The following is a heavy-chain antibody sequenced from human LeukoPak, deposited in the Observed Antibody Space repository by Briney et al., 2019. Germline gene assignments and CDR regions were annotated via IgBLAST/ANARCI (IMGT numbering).Heavy chain of an antibody. Sequence: SQTLSLTCTVSGASISSGSYYWSWIRQPAGQGLEWIGRIYSSGSTNYKPSLKSRVTMSVDTSKNQFSLNLNSVTAADTTVYYCAREPYYYDSSGYLDYWGQGTLVTVSS. D-gene: IGHD3-22*01. V-gene: IGHV4-61*02. J-gene: IGHJ4*02. CDR3: AREPYYYDSSGYLDY. CDR2: IYSSGST. CDR1: GASISSGSYY.